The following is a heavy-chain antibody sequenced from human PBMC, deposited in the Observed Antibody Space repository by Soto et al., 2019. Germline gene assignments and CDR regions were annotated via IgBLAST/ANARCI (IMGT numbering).Heavy chain of an antibody. V-gene: IGHV3-23*01. CDR1: GFTVSSYA. CDR3: AKTNAINYYYYYVMDV. CDR2: ISGSGGST. J-gene: IGHJ6*02. Sequence: GGSLRLSCAASGFTVSSYAMSWVRQAPGKGQEWVSAISGSGGSTYYADSVKGRFTISRDNSKNTLYQQMNSLRAEDTAVYYCAKTNAINYYYYYVMDVWGQGTTVTVSS.